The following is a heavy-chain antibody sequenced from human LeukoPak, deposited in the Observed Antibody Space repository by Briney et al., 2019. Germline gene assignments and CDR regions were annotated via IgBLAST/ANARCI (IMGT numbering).Heavy chain of an antibody. J-gene: IGHJ6*02. V-gene: IGHV1-46*01. D-gene: IGHD4-17*01. CDR3: AREGTTVNPYYGMDV. Sequence: GASVKVSFKASGYTFTSYYMHWVRQAPGQGREWMGLINPSGGSTSYTQKFQGRVTITRDTSTSTVYMELSSLRSEDTAVYYCAREGTTVNPYYGMDVWGQGTTVTVSS. CDR2: INPSGGST. CDR1: GYTFTSYY.